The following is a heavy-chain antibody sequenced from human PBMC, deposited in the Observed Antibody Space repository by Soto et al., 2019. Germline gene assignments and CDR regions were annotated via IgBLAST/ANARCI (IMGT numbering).Heavy chain of an antibody. J-gene: IGHJ6*02. D-gene: IGHD3-3*01. Sequence: SETLSLTCTVSGGSISSYYWSWIRQPPGKGLERIGYIYYSGSTNYNPSLKSRVTISVDTSKNQFSLKLISVTAADTAVYYCARVPQTPKEDSWSGYYYYYYGMDVWGQGTTDTVSS. CDR3: ARVPQTPKEDSWSGYYYYYYGMDV. V-gene: IGHV4-59*01. CDR1: GGSISSYY. CDR2: IYYSGST.